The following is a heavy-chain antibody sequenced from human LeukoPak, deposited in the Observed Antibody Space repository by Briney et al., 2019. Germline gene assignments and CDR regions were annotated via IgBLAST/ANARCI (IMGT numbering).Heavy chain of an antibody. CDR3: ARDLRATMVRGVIITPSGYFDY. V-gene: IGHV1-18*01. J-gene: IGHJ4*02. CDR1: GYTYTSDG. Sequence: ASVKVSCKASGYTYTSDGISWVRQAPGQGLEWMGWISAYNGNTNYAQKLQGRVTMTTDTSTSTAYMELRSLRSDDTAVYYCARDLRATMVRGVIITPSGYFDYWGQGTLVTVSS. CDR2: ISAYNGNT. D-gene: IGHD3-10*01.